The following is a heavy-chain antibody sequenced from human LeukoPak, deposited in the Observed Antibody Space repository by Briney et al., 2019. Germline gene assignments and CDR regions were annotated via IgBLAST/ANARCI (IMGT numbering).Heavy chain of an antibody. V-gene: IGHV4-39*01. Sequence: KPSETLSLTCTVSGGSLSNGIYYWGWIRPPPGKGLEGIGSIHNVGSTYYNPSLKSRVTVSVDTSKNQFSLNLSSVTAADTAVYYCAKKTYSSGWRAPIDSWGQGTLVTVSS. CDR1: GGSLSNGIYY. D-gene: IGHD6-19*01. J-gene: IGHJ4*02. CDR3: AKKTYSSGWRAPIDS. CDR2: IHNVGST.